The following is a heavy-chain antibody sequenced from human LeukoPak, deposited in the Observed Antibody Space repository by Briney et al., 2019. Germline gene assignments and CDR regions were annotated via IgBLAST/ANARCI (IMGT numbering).Heavy chain of an antibody. D-gene: IGHD3-3*01. Sequence: GGSLRLSCEVSGFIFTNYFMSWVRQAPGKGLEWVASIKHDGSEKYYVDSVRGRFTISRDNTMNSLYLQMSSLRAEDTAVYYCATDRGWRTSGYYLYYFEYWGQGTLVTYSS. J-gene: IGHJ4*02. CDR2: IKHDGSEK. CDR3: ATDRGWRTSGYYLYYFEY. V-gene: IGHV3-7*01. CDR1: GFIFTNYF.